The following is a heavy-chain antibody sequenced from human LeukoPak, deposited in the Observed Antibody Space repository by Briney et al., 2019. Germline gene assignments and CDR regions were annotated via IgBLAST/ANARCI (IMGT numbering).Heavy chain of an antibody. Sequence: PGGSRRLSCAASGFTFSGYAMSWVRQAPGKGLEWVSAINTGGDGTFYADSVKGRFTISRDNSMNTQYLQMNSLRAEDTAVFYCATFGSGSRRTNSFDYWGQGTLVIVSS. CDR1: GFTFSGYA. J-gene: IGHJ4*02. D-gene: IGHD3-10*01. CDR3: ATFGSGSRRTNSFDY. V-gene: IGHV3-23*01. CDR2: INTGGDGT.